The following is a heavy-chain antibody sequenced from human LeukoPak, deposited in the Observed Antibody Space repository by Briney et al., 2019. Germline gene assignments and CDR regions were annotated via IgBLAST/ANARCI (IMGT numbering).Heavy chain of an antibody. V-gene: IGHV3-53*01. CDR1: GFTVSSNF. D-gene: IGHD6-19*01. CDR2: IYSGGNT. Sequence: GGSLRLSCAASGFTVSSNFMSWVRQAPGKGLEWVEVIYSGGNTYYADSVKGRFTISRDNSKNTLYLQMNSLRAEDTAIYYCARGLYSSAWDDWFDIWGQGTMVTVSS. J-gene: IGHJ3*02. CDR3: ARGLYSSAWDDWFDI.